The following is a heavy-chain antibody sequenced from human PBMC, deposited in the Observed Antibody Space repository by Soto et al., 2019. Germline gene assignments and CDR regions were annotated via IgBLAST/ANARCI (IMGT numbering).Heavy chain of an antibody. V-gene: IGHV6-1*01. Sequence: SQTLSLTCAISGDSVSSNSAAWNWIRQSPSRGLEWLGRTYYRSKWYNDYAVSVKSRITINPDTSKNQFSLQLNSVTPEDTAVYYCARVGHSRRWYDYGMDVWGQGTTVTVS. CDR1: GDSVSSNSAA. D-gene: IGHD6-13*01. CDR2: TYYRSKWYN. J-gene: IGHJ6*02. CDR3: ARVGHSRRWYDYGMDV.